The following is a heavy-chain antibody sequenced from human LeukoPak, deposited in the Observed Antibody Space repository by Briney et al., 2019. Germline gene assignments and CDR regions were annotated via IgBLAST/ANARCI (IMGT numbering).Heavy chain of an antibody. D-gene: IGHD3-10*01. Sequence: PSETLSLTCTVSGGSISSYYWSWIRQPPGKGLEWIGYIYYSGSTNYNPSLKSRVTISVDTSKNQFSLKLSSVTAADTAVYYCARGVLLWFGELLGNWFDPWGQGTLVTVSS. CDR1: GGSISSYY. CDR3: ARGVLLWFGELLGNWFDP. J-gene: IGHJ5*02. CDR2: IYYSGST. V-gene: IGHV4-59*01.